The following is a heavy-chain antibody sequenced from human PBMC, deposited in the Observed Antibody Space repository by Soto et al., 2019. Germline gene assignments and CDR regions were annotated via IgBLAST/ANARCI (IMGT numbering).Heavy chain of an antibody. CDR1: GYTFTGYY. Sequence: GASVKVSCKASGYTFTGYYMHWVLQAPGQGLEWMGWINPNSGGTNYAQKFQGRVTMTRDTSISTAYMELSRLRSDDTAVYYCARDGAYDFWSGYSLGMDVWGQGTTVTVSS. CDR2: INPNSGGT. D-gene: IGHD3-3*01. V-gene: IGHV1-2*02. J-gene: IGHJ6*02. CDR3: ARDGAYDFWSGYSLGMDV.